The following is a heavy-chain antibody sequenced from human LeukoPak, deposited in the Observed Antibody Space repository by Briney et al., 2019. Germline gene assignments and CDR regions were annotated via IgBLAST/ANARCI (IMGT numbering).Heavy chain of an antibody. J-gene: IGHJ6*02. Sequence: VASVKVSCKASGYTFTSYAMHWVRQAPGQRLEWMGWINAGNGNTKYSQKFQGRVTITRDTSASTAYMELSSLRSEDTAVYYCAREDYGSGSWPMDVWGQGTTVTVS. CDR1: GYTFTSYA. CDR2: INAGNGNT. D-gene: IGHD3-10*01. V-gene: IGHV1-3*01. CDR3: AREDYGSGSWPMDV.